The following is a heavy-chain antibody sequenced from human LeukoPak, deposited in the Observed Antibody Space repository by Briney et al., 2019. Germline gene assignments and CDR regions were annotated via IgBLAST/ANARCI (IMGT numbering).Heavy chain of an antibody. V-gene: IGHV4-38-2*01. D-gene: IGHD6-19*01. CDR3: ARLRVAVAEN. CDR2: IYHSGST. Sequence: SETLSLTCAVSGYSISSGYYWGWIRQPPGQGLEWIGSIYHSGSTYYNPSLKSRVTISVDTSKNQFSLKLSSVTAADTAVYYCARLRVAVAENWGQGTLVTVSS. CDR1: GYSISSGYY. J-gene: IGHJ4*02.